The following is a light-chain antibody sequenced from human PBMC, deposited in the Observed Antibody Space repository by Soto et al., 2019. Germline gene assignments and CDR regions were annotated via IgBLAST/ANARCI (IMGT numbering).Light chain of an antibody. V-gene: IGKV3-20*01. CDR3: QPYGSSPGT. J-gene: IGKJ1*01. CDR1: QSVSSSY. Sequence: EIVLTQSPGTLSLSPGERATLSCRASQSVSSSYLAWYQQKPGQAPRLLIYAASSRATGIPDRFSGSGSGTDFTLTISRLEPEDFAVYYCQPYGSSPGTFGQGTKVEIK. CDR2: AAS.